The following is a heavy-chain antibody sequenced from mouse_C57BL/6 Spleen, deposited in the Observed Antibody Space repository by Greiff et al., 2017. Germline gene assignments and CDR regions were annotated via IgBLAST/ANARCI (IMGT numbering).Heavy chain of an antibody. V-gene: IGHV1-15*01. J-gene: IGHJ2*01. Sequence: LVESGAELVRPGASVTLSCKASGYTFTDYEMHWVKQTPVHGLEWIGAIDPETGGTAYNQKFKGKAILTADKSSSTAYMELRSLTSEDSAVYYCTPVLRTETDYWGQGTTLTVSS. CDR3: TPVLRTETDY. CDR1: GYTFTDYE. CDR2: IDPETGGT.